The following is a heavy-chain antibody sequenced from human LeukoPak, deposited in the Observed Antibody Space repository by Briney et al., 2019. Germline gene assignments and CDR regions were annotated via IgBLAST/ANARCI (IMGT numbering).Heavy chain of an antibody. CDR2: IRSKAYGGTT. Sequence: GGSLILSCTASGFTFGDYAMSWVRQAPGKGLEWVGFIRSKAYGGTTEYAASVKGRFTISRDDSKSIAYLQMNSLKTEDTAVYYCTRDLEYCSSTSCYTFDYWGQGTLVTVSS. D-gene: IGHD2-2*01. CDR3: TRDLEYCSSTSCYTFDY. J-gene: IGHJ4*02. CDR1: GFTFGDYA. V-gene: IGHV3-49*04.